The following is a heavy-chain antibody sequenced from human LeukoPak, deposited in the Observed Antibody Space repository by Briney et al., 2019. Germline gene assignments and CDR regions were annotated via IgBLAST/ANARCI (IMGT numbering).Heavy chain of an antibody. J-gene: IGHJ4*02. Sequence: GGSLRLSCAASGFTFSSYSMNWVRQAPGKGLEWVSSISSSSSYIYYADSVKGRFSISRDNAKNSLYLQMNSLRAEDTAVYYCARDPWFGELHYFDYWGQGTLVTVSS. CDR1: GFTFSSYS. CDR2: ISSSSSYI. CDR3: ARDPWFGELHYFDY. V-gene: IGHV3-21*01. D-gene: IGHD3-10*01.